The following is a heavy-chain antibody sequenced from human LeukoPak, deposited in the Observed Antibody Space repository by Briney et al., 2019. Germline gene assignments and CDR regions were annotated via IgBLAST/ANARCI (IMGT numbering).Heavy chain of an antibody. CDR2: INPNSGGT. CDR3: ARASSGTARDFDY. V-gene: IGHV1-2*02. Sequence: ASVKVSCNASGYTFTGYYMHWVRQAPGQGLEWMGWINPNSGGTNYAQKFQGRVTMTRDTSISTAYMELSRLRSDDTAVYYCARASSGTARDFDYWGQGTLVTVSS. J-gene: IGHJ4*02. CDR1: GYTFTGYY. D-gene: IGHD5-18*01.